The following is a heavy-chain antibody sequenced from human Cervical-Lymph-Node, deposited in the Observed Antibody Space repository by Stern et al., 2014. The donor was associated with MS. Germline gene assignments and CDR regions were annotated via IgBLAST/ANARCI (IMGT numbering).Heavy chain of an antibody. J-gene: IGHJ3*02. CDR2: IHYNGNT. Sequence: QVQLQESGPGLVKPSQTLSLTCSVSGGSISSGSSYWSWIRQHPGKGLEWISYIHYNGNTYYNSSLKRRVHLSADTSKNQFSLELSSVTAADTAVYYCARLSSDAFDIWGQGTLVTVSS. V-gene: IGHV4-31*03. CDR1: GGSISSGSSY. CDR3: ARLSSDAFDI.